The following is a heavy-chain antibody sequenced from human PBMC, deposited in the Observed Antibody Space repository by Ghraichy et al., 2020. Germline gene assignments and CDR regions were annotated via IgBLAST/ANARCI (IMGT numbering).Heavy chain of an antibody. J-gene: IGHJ4*02. CDR2: ISGSGGST. CDR1: GFTFSSFA. Sequence: GGSLRLSCAASGFTFSSFAMTWVRQAPGKGLEWVSAISGSGGSTDYADSVKGRFTISRDNSKNTLYLQMNSLRAEDTAVYYCAKGAAAGWVGFPGYWGQGTLVTVSS. V-gene: IGHV3-23*01. CDR3: AKGAAAGWVGFPGY. D-gene: IGHD6-13*01.